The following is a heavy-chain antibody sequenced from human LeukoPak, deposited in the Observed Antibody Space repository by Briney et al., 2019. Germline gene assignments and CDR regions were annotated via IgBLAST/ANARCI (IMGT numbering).Heavy chain of an antibody. CDR1: GFTVSSNY. V-gene: IGHV3-53*01. J-gene: IGHJ4*02. CDR2: IYSGGST. CDR3: AKVSAWAMVGATYFDY. Sequence: GGSLRLSCAASGFTVSSNYMSWVRQAPGKGLEWVSVIYSGGSTYYADSVKGRFTISRDNSKNTLYLQMNSLRAEDTAVYYCAKVSAWAMVGATYFDYWGQGTLVTVSS. D-gene: IGHD1-26*01.